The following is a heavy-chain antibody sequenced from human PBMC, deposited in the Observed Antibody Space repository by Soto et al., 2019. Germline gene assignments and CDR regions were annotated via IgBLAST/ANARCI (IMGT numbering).Heavy chain of an antibody. J-gene: IGHJ4*02. Sequence: GASVKVSCKASGYNFTGYYMHWVRQAPGQGLEWIGWINPNSGGTNYAQKFQGWVTMTRDTSISTAYMELSRLRSDDTAVYYCARDLSAIEDFWNGYPIGYSYGWAYWGQGTLVTVSS. CDR2: INPNSGGT. D-gene: IGHD5-18*01. CDR3: ARDLSAIEDFWNGYPIGYSYGWAY. CDR1: GYNFTGYY. V-gene: IGHV1-2*04.